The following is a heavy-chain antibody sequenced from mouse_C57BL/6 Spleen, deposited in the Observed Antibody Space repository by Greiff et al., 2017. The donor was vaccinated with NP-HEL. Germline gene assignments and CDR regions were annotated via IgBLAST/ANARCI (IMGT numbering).Heavy chain of an antibody. V-gene: IGHV14-3*01. CDR3: ARSGNYADYFDY. CDR2: IDPANGNT. CDR1: GFTIKNTY. J-gene: IGHJ2*01. D-gene: IGHD2-1*01. Sequence: VQLQQSVAELVRPGASVKLSCTASGFTIKNTYMHWVKQRPEQGLEWIGRIDPANGNTKYAPKFQGKATITADTSSNTAYLQLSSLTSEDTAIYYCARSGNYADYFDYWGQGTTLTVSS.